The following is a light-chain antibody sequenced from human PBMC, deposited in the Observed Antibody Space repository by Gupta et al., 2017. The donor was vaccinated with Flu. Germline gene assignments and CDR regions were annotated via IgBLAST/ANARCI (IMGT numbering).Light chain of an antibody. CDR3: HQYCTSPPT. CDR2: GAS. J-gene: IGKJ1*01. CDR1: QSVRRSY. V-gene: IGKV3-20*01. Sequence: EIVFTQSPRTLSLSPGERATLSCRAGQSVRRSYLAWYQQKPGQAPRLLIYGASSRATGVPDRFSGSESGTDFTLTISRLEPEDFAVYYCHQYCTSPPTFGQGTKVEVK.